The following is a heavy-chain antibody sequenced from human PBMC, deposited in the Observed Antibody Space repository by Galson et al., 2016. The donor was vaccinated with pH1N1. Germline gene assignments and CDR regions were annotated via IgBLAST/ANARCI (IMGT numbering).Heavy chain of an antibody. D-gene: IGHD3-9*01. V-gene: IGHV4-31*03. Sequence: TLSLTCTVSGASISNADHYWSWIRQRPGKGLEWIGYIYYSGNTYYNPSLKSRVSISIDTSKSHFSLALSSATAADTAFYYCARSFAWNPFDSWGPGALVTVSS. CDR3: ARSFAWNPFDS. CDR1: GASISNADHY. J-gene: IGHJ4*02. CDR2: IYYSGNT.